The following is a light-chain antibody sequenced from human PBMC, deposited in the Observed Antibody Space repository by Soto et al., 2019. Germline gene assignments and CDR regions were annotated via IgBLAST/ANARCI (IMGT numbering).Light chain of an antibody. CDR2: DAS. CDR1: QSVSSN. J-gene: IGKJ5*01. Sequence: EVVLTQSPATLSLSPCESAALSCSASQSVSSNLAWYQQKPGQAPRLLIYDASIRATGIPARFSGSGSGTDFTLTISSLEPEDFAVYYCQQRNNWPPKITFGQGTRLEIK. CDR3: QQRNNWPPKIT. V-gene: IGKV3-11*01.